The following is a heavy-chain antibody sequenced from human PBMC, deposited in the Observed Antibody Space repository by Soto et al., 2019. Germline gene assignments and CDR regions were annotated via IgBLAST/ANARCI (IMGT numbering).Heavy chain of an antibody. V-gene: IGHV4-59*01. CDR3: ARVLDVLRYFDWLPTPPYYMDV. CDR1: GGSISSYY. Sequence: SETLSLTCTVSGGSISSYYWSWIRQPPGKGLEWIGYIYYSGSTNYNPSLKSRVTISVDTSKNQFSLKLSSVTAADTAVYYCARVLDVLRYFDWLPTPPYYMDVWGKGTTVTVS. CDR2: IYYSGST. D-gene: IGHD3-9*01. J-gene: IGHJ6*03.